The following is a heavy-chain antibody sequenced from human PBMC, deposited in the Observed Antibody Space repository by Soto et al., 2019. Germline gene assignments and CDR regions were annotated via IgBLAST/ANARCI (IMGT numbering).Heavy chain of an antibody. V-gene: IGHV4-59*08. CDR2: IYYSGST. CDR1: GGSISSYY. D-gene: IGHD3-3*01. Sequence: SETLSLTCTVSGGSISSYYWSWIRQPPGKGLEWIGYIYYSGSTNYNPSLKSRVTISVDTSKNQFSLKLSSVTAADTAVYYCARHEGSNYDFWSGYYYGWFDPWGQGTLVTVSS. CDR3: ARHEGSNYDFWSGYYYGWFDP. J-gene: IGHJ5*02.